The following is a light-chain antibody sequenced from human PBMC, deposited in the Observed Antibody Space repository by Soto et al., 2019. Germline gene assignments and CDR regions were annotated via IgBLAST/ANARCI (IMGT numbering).Light chain of an antibody. CDR3: QQSYTSPIT. CDR1: SISTY. J-gene: IGKJ4*01. Sequence: SISTYLNWYVQKRGEAPNLLIYGASNFQSGVPSRFSGGGSGTDFTLTISSLQPEDFGTYYSQQSYTSPITFGGGTKVDIK. V-gene: IGKV1-39*01. CDR2: GAS.